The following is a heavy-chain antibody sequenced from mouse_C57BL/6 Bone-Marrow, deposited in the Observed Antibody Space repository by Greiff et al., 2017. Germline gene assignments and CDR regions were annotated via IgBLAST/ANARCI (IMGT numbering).Heavy chain of an antibody. Sequence: QVQLQQPGAELVKPGASVKLSCKASGYTFTSYWMHWVKQRPGQGLEWIGMIHPNSGSTNYNEKFKSKATLTVDKSSSTAYMQLSSLTSEDSAVYYCARGWVTTVVAPSYAMDYWGQGTSVTVSS. CDR2: IHPNSGST. D-gene: IGHD1-1*01. CDR3: ARGWVTTVVAPSYAMDY. CDR1: GYTFTSYW. J-gene: IGHJ4*01. V-gene: IGHV1-64*01.